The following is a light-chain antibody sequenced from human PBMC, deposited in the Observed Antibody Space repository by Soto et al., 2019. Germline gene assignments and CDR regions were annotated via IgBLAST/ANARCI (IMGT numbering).Light chain of an antibody. V-gene: IGKV3-20*01. Sequence: ETVLTQSPGTLSLSPGERATLSCRASESVNSNYLAWYQQKPGQAPRLLIYGASTRATGIPDRFSGSGSGTDFILTISRLEPDEFAVYYCQQYGRSPRTFGQGTKVEIK. CDR2: GAS. CDR1: ESVNSNY. CDR3: QQYGRSPRT. J-gene: IGKJ1*01.